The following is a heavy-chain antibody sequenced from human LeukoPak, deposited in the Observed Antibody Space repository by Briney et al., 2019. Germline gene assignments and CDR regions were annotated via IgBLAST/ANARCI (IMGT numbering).Heavy chain of an antibody. CDR3: ARDGFSYYYDSRSDAFDI. CDR1: GYIFSGYY. Sequence: ASVKVSCKTSGYIFSGYYMHWVRQAPGQGLEWMGCINPSSGGTNYTQKFQGRVTMTRDTSISTAYMELSRLRSDDTAVYYCARDGFSYYYDSRSDAFDIWGQGTMVTVSS. V-gene: IGHV1-2*02. D-gene: IGHD3-22*01. J-gene: IGHJ3*02. CDR2: INPSSGGT.